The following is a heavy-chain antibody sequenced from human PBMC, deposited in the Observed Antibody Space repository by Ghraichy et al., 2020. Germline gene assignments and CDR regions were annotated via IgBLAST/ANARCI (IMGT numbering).Heavy chain of an antibody. CDR1: GGSISSYY. Sequence: SETLSLTCTVSGGSISSYYWSWIRQPPGKGLEWIGYIYYSGSTNYNPSLKSRVTISVDTSKNQFSLKLSSVTAADTAVYYCARDASGSHYQYYFDYWGQGTLVTVSS. V-gene: IGHV4-59*01. CDR3: ARDASGSHYQYYFDY. D-gene: IGHD3-10*01. J-gene: IGHJ4*02. CDR2: IYYSGST.